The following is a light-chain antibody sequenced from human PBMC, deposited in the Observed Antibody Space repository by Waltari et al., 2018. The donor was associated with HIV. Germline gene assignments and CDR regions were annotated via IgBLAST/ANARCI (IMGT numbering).Light chain of an antibody. V-gene: IGLV1-47*01. Sequence: QSVLTQPPSASATPGQRVTISCSGSSSNIGTNYVFWYQQLPGTAPKLLIFRDNERPSGVPDRFSGSRSGTAASLVISGLRSEDEAEYYCAAWDDSLSGFWVFGGGTKLTVL. J-gene: IGLJ3*02. CDR2: RDN. CDR1: SSNIGTNY. CDR3: AAWDDSLSGFWV.